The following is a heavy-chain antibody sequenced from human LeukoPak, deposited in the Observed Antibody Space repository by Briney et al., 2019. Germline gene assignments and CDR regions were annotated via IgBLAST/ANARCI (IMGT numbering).Heavy chain of an antibody. CDR1: GFIFSSYW. CDR3: ARDKEAAVDFWSGYYPL. V-gene: IGHV3-7*01. Sequence: GGSLKLSCAASGFIFSSYWMGWVRQAPGKGLEWVANIKRDGSERYYEDSVKGRFTFSRDNAQNSLYLQMNSLRDEDTAVYYCARDKEAAVDFWSGYYPLWGQGTLVTVSS. J-gene: IGHJ4*02. D-gene: IGHD3-3*01. CDR2: IKRDGSER.